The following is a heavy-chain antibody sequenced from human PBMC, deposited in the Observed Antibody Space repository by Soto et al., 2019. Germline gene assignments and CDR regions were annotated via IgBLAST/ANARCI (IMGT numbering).Heavy chain of an antibody. CDR2: ISGSGGST. D-gene: IGHD3-9*01. CDR1: GFTFSSYA. Sequence: GSLRLSCAASGFTFSSYAMSWVRQAPGKGLEWVSAISGSGGSTYYADSVKGRFTISRDNSKNTLYLQMNSLRAEDTAVYYCAKDTGVLRYFDWLLDYWGQGTLVTVSS. V-gene: IGHV3-23*01. J-gene: IGHJ4*02. CDR3: AKDTGVLRYFDWLLDY.